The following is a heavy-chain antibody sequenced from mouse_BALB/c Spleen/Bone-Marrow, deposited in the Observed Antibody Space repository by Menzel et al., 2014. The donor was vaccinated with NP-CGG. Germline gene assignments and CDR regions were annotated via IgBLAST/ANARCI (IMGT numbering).Heavy chain of an antibody. CDR2: IFPGNVNT. J-gene: IGHJ4*01. CDR1: GYTFTSYY. CDR3: ARDSMDY. V-gene: IGHV1S56*01. Sequence: VKLVESGPELVKPGASVRISCKASGYTFTSYYIHWVKQRPGQGLEWIGWIFPGNVNTKYNEKFEGKATLTADKSSSTAYMQLSSLTSEDSAVYFCARDSMDYWGQGTSVTVSS.